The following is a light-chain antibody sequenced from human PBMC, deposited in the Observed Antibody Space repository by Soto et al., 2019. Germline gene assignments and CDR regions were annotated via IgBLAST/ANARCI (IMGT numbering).Light chain of an antibody. J-gene: IGKJ4*01. CDR2: DAS. Sequence: DIQMTQSPSSLSASVGDRVTITCQASQDISDYLNWYQQKPGKAPKLLIYDASHLETGVPSRFSGSGSGTDFTFTISSLQPEDIATYYCQQYDNLPLTFGGGTKVEI. V-gene: IGKV1-33*01. CDR1: QDISDY. CDR3: QQYDNLPLT.